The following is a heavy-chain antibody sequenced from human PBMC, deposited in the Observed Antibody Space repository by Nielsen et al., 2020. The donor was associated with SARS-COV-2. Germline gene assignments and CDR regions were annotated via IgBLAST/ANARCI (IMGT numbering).Heavy chain of an antibody. D-gene: IGHD5-18*01. CDR1: GGTFSSYG. CDR2: IIPIFGST. V-gene: IGHV1-69*06. Sequence: SVKVSCKASGGTFSSYGVNWVRQAPGQGLEWMGGIIPIFGSTIYAQEFQGRVMMTADRFTSTAYMELTSLTYEDTAVYYCAREGATAPGRSDYWGQGT. CDR3: AREGATAPGRSDY. J-gene: IGHJ4*03.